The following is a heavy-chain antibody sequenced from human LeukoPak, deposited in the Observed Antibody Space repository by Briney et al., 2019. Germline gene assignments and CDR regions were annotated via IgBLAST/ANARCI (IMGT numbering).Heavy chain of an antibody. CDR2: VNSDGTGT. V-gene: IGHV3-74*01. J-gene: IGHJ6*03. D-gene: IGHD5-12*01. CDR3: IRALIVATSPYMDV. CDR1: GFTFSSYW. Sequence: GGSLRLSCAASGFTFSSYWMHWVRQAPGKGLVWVSRVNSDGTGTTYADSVEGRFTISRDNAKNTVYLQMHSLRAEDTAIYYCIRALIVATSPYMDVWGKGTTVTVSS.